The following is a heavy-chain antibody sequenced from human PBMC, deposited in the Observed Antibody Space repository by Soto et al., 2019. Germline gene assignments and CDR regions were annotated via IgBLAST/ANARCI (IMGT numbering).Heavy chain of an antibody. CDR2: ISAYNGNT. Sequence: QVQLVQSGAEVKKPGASVKVSCKASGYTFTSYGISWVRQAPGQGLEWMGWISAYNGNTNYAQKLQGRVTMTTDTSTGRAYMELRSLRSDDTAVYYCARYRGQQRLEYYYYYYGMDVWGQGTTVTVSS. CDR3: ARYRGQQRLEYYYYYYGMDV. CDR1: GYTFTSYG. J-gene: IGHJ6*02. D-gene: IGHD3-22*01. V-gene: IGHV1-18*04.